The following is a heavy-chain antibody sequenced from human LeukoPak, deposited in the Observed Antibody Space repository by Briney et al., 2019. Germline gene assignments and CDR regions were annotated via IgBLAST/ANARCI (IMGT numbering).Heavy chain of an antibody. D-gene: IGHD2-2*01. CDR3: ARGDCSSTSCYDFYYYGMDV. CDR2: MNPNSGNT. Sequence: ASVKVSCKASGYTFTSYDINWVRQATGQGLEWMGWMNPNSGNTGYAQKFQGRVAMTRSTSISTAYMELSSLRSEDTAVYYCARGDCSSTSCYDFYYYGMDVWGQGTTVTVSS. V-gene: IGHV1-8*01. J-gene: IGHJ6*02. CDR1: GYTFTSYD.